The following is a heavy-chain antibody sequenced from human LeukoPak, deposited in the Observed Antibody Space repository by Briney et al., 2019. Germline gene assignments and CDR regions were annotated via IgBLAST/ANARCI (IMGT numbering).Heavy chain of an antibody. CDR2: ITTGSIYT. CDR3: ARDPYNGSYGDDYYYYMDV. J-gene: IGHJ6*03. Sequence: GGSLRLSCAASGFTFSNYNMNWVRQTPGKGLEWVSSITTGSIYTFYADSVKGRFTISRDNAKNSLSLQMNTLRAEDTAVYYCARDPYNGSYGDDYYYYMDVWGKGTTVTISS. CDR1: GFTFSNYN. D-gene: IGHD1-26*01. V-gene: IGHV3-21*01.